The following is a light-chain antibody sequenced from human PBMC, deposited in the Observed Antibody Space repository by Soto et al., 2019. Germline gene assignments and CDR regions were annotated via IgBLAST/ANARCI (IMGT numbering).Light chain of an antibody. V-gene: IGKV2-28*01. CDR1: QSLLHSNGYNY. CDR2: LGS. Sequence: DIVMTQSPLSLPVTPGEPSSISCRSSQSLLHSNGYNYLDWCLQKPGQSPQLLIYLGSNRASGVPDRFSGSGSGTDFTLKISRVEAEDVGVYYCMQRSNWPPITFGQGTRLEIK. J-gene: IGKJ5*01. CDR3: MQRSNWPPIT.